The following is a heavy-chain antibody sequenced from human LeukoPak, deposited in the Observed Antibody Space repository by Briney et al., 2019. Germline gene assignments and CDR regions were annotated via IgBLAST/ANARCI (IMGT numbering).Heavy chain of an antibody. CDR1: GGSFSGYY. J-gene: IGHJ4*02. V-gene: IGHV4-34*01. D-gene: IGHD2-15*01. CDR2: INHSGST. CDR3: ARTGHCSGGSCYSSDY. Sequence: SETLSLPCAVYGGSFSGYYWSWIRQPPGKGLAWIGEINHSGSTNYNPSLKSRVTISVDTSKNQFSLKLSSVTAADTAVYYCARTGHCSGGSCYSSDYWGQGTLVTVSS.